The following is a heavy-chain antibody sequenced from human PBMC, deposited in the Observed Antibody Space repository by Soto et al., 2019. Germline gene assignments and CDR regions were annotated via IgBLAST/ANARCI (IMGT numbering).Heavy chain of an antibody. CDR3: VREDISGTYYFDA. J-gene: IGHJ4*02. V-gene: IGHV4-61*01. D-gene: IGHD3-22*01. CDR2: KYYSGIS. CDR1: RGSVSSQTHF. Sequence: QVQLQESGPGLLKPSETLTLTCTVTRGSVSSQTHFWTWIRQPPGKGLEWIGYKYYSGISNYNPSLQSRVTISVDASKSQFSLRLTSVTAADTAVYYCVREDISGTYYFDAWGQGALVTVSS.